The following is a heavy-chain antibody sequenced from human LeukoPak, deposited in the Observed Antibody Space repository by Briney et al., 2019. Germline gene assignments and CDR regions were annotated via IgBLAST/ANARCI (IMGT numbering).Heavy chain of an antibody. Sequence: ASVKVSCKASGGTFSSYAISWVRQAPGQGLEWMGGIIPIFGTANYAQKFQGRVTITADEPTSTAYMELSSLRSEDTAVYYCARNPVRYSGYDYGDYPRWYFDYWGQGTLVTVSS. D-gene: IGHD5-12*01. CDR3: ARNPVRYSGYDYGDYPRWYFDY. CDR1: GGTFSSYA. CDR2: IIPIFGTA. V-gene: IGHV1-69*13. J-gene: IGHJ4*02.